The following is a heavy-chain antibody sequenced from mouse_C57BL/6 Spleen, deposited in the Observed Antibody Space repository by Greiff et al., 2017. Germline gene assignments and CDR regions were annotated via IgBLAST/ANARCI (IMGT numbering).Heavy chain of an antibody. J-gene: IGHJ2*01. CDR2: IDPSDSYT. D-gene: IGHD4-1*01. V-gene: IGHV1-50*01. Sequence: VQLQQPGAELVKPGASVKLSCKASGYTFTSYWMQWVKQRPGQGLEWIGEIDPSDSYTNYNQKFKGKATLTVDTSSSTAYMKLSSLTSEDSAVYYCARKTADYWGQGTTLTVSS. CDR1: GYTFTSYW. CDR3: ARKTADY.